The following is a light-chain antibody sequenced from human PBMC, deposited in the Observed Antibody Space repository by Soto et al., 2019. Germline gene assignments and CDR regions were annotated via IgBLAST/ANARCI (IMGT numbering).Light chain of an antibody. CDR3: QQYNNWPRT. J-gene: IGKJ1*01. V-gene: IGKV3-15*01. Sequence: EIVMTKSPATLSLSPGERATLSCRAIQTVSTNLAWYQQILGQAPRLLIYGASTRATGIPDRFSGSGSGTEFTLSISSLQSEDFAVYDCQQYNNWPRTFGQGTTVDIK. CDR2: GAS. CDR1: QTVSTN.